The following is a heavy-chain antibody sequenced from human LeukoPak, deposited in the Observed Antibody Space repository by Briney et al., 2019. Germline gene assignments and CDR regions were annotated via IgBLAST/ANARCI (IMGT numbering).Heavy chain of an antibody. CDR3: ARVFRPSLTVFIIRGAFDI. J-gene: IGHJ3*02. D-gene: IGHD3-3*01. CDR2: VSTGSNYI. CDR1: GFTFSSYS. Sequence: GGSLRLFCTASGFTFSSYSLNWVRQAPGKGLEWVSSVSTGSNYIYYADSVKGRFTISRDNDKNSLYLQMNSRRVEDTAVYYCARVFRPSLTVFIIRGAFDIWGQGTMVTVSS. V-gene: IGHV3-21*01.